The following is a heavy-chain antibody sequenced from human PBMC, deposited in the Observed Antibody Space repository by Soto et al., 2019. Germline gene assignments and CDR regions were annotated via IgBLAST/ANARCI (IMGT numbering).Heavy chain of an antibody. V-gene: IGHV4-39*01. CDR2: FSYTGTT. CDR3: ARHRACNTACDFAH. CDR1: GDSIYSHGAH. D-gene: IGHD2-21*01. J-gene: IGHJ4*02. Sequence: QLQLRESCPGLERPSETLSLSCSVSGDSIYSHGAHCSCIPQSPGYGLELIETFSYTGTTYYPPPLGSRVTVSADKSRNQFSLKLTSVTAADTAVYYCARHRACNTACDFAHWGQGTLVTFSS.